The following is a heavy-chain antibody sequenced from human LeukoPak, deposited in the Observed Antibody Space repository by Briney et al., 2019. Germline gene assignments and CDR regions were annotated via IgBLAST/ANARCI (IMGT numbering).Heavy chain of an antibody. J-gene: IGHJ4*02. CDR1: GFTFSTYA. V-gene: IGHV3-30-3*01. Sequence: GGSLRLSCAASGFTFSTYAMHWVRQGPGKGLEWVAVISYDGGNTYYADSVKGRFTISRDNSKNTLYLQMSSLSAEDTAVYYCARTTTPHYYGSGSYALGYWGQGTLVTVPS. CDR2: ISYDGGNT. CDR3: ARTTTPHYYGSGSYALGY. D-gene: IGHD3-10*01.